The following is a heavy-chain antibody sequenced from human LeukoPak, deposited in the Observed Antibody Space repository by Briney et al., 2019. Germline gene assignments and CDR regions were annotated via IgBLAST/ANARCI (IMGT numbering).Heavy chain of an antibody. CDR3: AKKVEREYDSSGYYYGWDY. D-gene: IGHD3-22*01. V-gene: IGHV3-23*01. CDR2: ISGSGGST. CDR1: GFTFSSYA. J-gene: IGHJ4*02. Sequence: GGSLRLSCAASGFTFSSYAMSWVRQAPGQGLEWVSAISGSGGSTYYADSAKGRFTISRDNSKNTPYLQMNSLRAEDTAVYYCAKKVEREYDSSGYYYGWDYWGQGTLVTVSS.